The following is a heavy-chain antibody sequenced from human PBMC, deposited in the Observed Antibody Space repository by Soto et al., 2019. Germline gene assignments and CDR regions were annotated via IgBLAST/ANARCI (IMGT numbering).Heavy chain of an antibody. J-gene: IGHJ6*03. V-gene: IGHV2-70*11. Sequence: SNPTLVNPTQTLTLTCTFAGFALSASGMGVSWMRQPPGKALEWLARIDWDDDKYYSTSLKTRLTIAKDTSKNQVVLTMTNMDPVDTAMYHCARTVLYNSSSNYMNVWGKGTTVTVSS. D-gene: IGHD6-13*01. CDR1: GFALSASGMG. CDR2: IDWDDDK. CDR3: ARTVLYNSSSNYMNV.